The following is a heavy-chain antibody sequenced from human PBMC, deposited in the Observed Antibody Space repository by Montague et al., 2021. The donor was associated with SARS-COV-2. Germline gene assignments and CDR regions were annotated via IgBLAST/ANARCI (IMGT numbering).Heavy chain of an antibody. CDR3: ARAVNDYCSGGSCYSFTWFDP. J-gene: IGHJ5*02. V-gene: IGHV3-7*01. Sequence: SLRLSWSASGFTFSSYWMSWVRQAPGKGLEWVANIKQDGSEKYYVDSVKGRFTISRDNAKNSLYLQMNSLRAEDTAVYYCARAVNDYCSGGSCYSFTWFDPWGQGTLVTVSS. D-gene: IGHD2-15*01. CDR2: IKQDGSEK. CDR1: GFTFSSYW.